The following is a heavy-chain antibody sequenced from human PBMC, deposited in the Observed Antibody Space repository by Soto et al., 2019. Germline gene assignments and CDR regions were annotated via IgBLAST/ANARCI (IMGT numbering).Heavy chain of an antibody. CDR1: GFICSSYD. Sequence: AVGSLRLSCAASGFICSSYDMSWFRQAPGKGLEWVSTILVDGRTFYVDSVKGRFTISRDSSQNTVYLQMNSLTVGDTALYYCAKATATGGGDFDICGQGTMVTVSS. J-gene: IGHJ3*02. D-gene: IGHD2-8*02. CDR3: AKATATGGGDFDI. V-gene: IGHV3-23*01. CDR2: ILVDGRT.